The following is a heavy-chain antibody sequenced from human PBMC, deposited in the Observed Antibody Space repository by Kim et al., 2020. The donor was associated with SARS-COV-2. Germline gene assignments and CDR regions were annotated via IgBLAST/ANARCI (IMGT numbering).Heavy chain of an antibody. V-gene: IGHV4-4*02. CDR1: GGSISSSNW. J-gene: IGHJ4*02. CDR2: IYHSEST. CDR3: PRSPTGTSFVCY. Sequence: SETLSLTCAVSGGSISSSNWWSWVRQPPGKGLEWIGDIYHSESTNYNPSLMSRVTISVDKSTNQFSLTLSSVTAADTAVYYCPRSPTGTSFVCYWGQGTL. D-gene: IGHD6-6*01.